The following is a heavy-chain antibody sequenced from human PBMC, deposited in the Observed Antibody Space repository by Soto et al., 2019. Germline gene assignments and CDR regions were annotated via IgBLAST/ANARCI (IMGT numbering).Heavy chain of an antibody. J-gene: IGHJ3*01. Sequence: GGSLRLSCTASGFTFSSHGINWVRQAPGKGLEWVSFLSGSAGITFYADSVKGRFTISRDNSKNTLYLQMNSLRAEDTAVYYCAKDRGIEGSSVRAFDVWGQGTMVTVSS. CDR1: GFTFSSHG. D-gene: IGHD1-26*01. CDR2: LSGSAGIT. CDR3: AKDRGIEGSSVRAFDV. V-gene: IGHV3-23*01.